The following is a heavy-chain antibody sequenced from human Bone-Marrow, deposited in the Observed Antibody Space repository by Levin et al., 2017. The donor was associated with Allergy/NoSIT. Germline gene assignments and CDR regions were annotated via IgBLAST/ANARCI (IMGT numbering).Heavy chain of an antibody. Sequence: SCTVSGGSISSGDYYWSWIRQPPGKGLEWIGYIYYSGSTYYNPSLKSRITISVYTSKNQFSLELSSVTAADTAVYYWARAVGEFLSYGMNYYYYAMDDWGQGTTVTVSS. J-gene: IGHJ6*02. V-gene: IGHV4-30-4*01. CDR2: IYYSGST. D-gene: IGHD3-16*02. CDR1: GGSISSGDYY. CDR3: ARAVGEFLSYGMNYYYYAMDD.